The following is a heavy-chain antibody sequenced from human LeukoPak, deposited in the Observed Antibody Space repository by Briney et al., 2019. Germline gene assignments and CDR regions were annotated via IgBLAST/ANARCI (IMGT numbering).Heavy chain of an antibody. CDR2: LSGSGGST. J-gene: IGHJ1*01. D-gene: IGHD4-17*01. Sequence: PGGSMRLSRAASGFTFSRYRMSWAPHAPGKGREWVSALSGSGGSTYYADSVKGRFTISRDNSKNTLYLQMNSLRAEDTAVYYCAKDWVTTVTTSPGEHWGQGTLVTVSS. CDR3: AKDWVTTVTTSPGEH. V-gene: IGHV3-23*01. CDR1: GFTFSRYR.